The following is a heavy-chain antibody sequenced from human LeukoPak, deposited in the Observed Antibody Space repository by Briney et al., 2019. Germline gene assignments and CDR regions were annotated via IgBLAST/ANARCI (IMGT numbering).Heavy chain of an antibody. CDR2: IRYDGSNK. Sequence: GGSLRLSCAASGFTFSSYGMHWVRQAPGKGLERVAFIRYDGSNKYYADSVKGRFTISRDNSKNTLYLQMNSLRAEDTAVYYCAKPTIIVSRGGAFDIWGQGTMVTASS. V-gene: IGHV3-30*02. CDR3: AKPTIIVSRGGAFDI. J-gene: IGHJ3*02. CDR1: GFTFSSYG. D-gene: IGHD2-15*01.